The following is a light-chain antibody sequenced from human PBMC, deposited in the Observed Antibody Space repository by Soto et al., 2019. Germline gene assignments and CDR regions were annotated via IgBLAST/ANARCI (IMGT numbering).Light chain of an antibody. V-gene: IGKV3-15*01. CDR1: QSISDT. Sequence: EVVMTQSPATLSVSPGGRATLSCRASQSISDTLAWYPQKPGQAPRLLIYSASRGATCFPARFSGTGSGTDFNLTINNREPGYFSVFYWQEYAVSPITLGRGTRLQI. CDR3: QEYAVSPIT. CDR2: SAS. J-gene: IGKJ5*01.